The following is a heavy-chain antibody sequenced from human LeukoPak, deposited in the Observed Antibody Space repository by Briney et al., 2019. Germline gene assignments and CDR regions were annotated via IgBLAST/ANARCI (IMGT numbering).Heavy chain of an antibody. V-gene: IGHV3-33*08. CDR3: AREILYSYGYGPLDY. CDR1: GFTFSTYP. J-gene: IGHJ4*02. Sequence: PGGSLRLSCTASGFTFSTYPIHWVRQAPGKGLEWVAVIWYDGSNKYYADSVKGRFTISRDNSKNTLYLQMNSLRAEDTAVYYCAREILYSYGYGPLDYWGQGTLVTVSS. D-gene: IGHD5-18*01. CDR2: IWYDGSNK.